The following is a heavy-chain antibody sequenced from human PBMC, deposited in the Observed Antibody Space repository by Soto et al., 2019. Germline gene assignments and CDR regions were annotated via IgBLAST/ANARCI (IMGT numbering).Heavy chain of an antibody. V-gene: IGHV4-4*02. CDR2: IYHSGIT. CDR1: CVAIINTNC. J-gene: IGHJ5*02. CDR3: ARAPGDSGYETYIWFDP. D-gene: IGHD5-12*01. Sequence: SETLSLTCAVSCVAIINTNCWSWVRQPPGKGLEWIMEIYHSGITNYNPPPKSRVTISVDKSKNQFSLKLNSVTAADTAVYYCARAPGDSGYETYIWFDPWGQGTLVTVSS.